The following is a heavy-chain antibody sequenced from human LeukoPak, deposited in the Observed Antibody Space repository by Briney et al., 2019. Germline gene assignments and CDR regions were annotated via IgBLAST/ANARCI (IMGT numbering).Heavy chain of an antibody. J-gene: IGHJ6*03. Sequence: SQTLSLTCTVSGGSISSSRYYWGWLRQPPGKGLDWIVKVYYSGSTNYNPSLKSRVTMSVDTSKNQFSLKLSSVTAADTAVYYCARGLVQVEVGATPAPMDVWGKGTTVTVSS. CDR3: ARGLVQVEVGATPAPMDV. CDR2: VYYSGST. V-gene: IGHV4-39*07. D-gene: IGHD1-26*01. CDR1: GGSISSSRYY.